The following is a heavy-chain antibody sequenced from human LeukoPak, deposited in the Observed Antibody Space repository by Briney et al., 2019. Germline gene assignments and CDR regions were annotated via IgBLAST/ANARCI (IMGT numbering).Heavy chain of an antibody. D-gene: IGHD2-2*01. CDR1: GYSFTSYW. CDR3: ARLRVPAAIFHYYGMDV. Sequence: GESLQISCKGSGYSFTSYWIGWVRQMPGKGLEWMGIIYPGDSDTRYSPSFQGQVTISADKSISTAYLQWSSLKASDTAMYYCARLRVPAAIFHYYGMDVWGQGTTVTVSS. J-gene: IGHJ6*02. V-gene: IGHV5-51*01. CDR2: IYPGDSDT.